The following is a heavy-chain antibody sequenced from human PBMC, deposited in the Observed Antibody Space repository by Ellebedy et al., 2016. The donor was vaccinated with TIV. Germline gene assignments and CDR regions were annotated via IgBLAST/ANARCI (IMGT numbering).Heavy chain of an antibody. D-gene: IGHD6-13*01. CDR3: ARLGPPGIAAAGDPWFDP. V-gene: IGHV5-51*01. CDR2: IYPGDSDT. Sequence: GESLKISXKGSGYSFTSYWIGWVRQMPGKGLEWMGIIYPGDSDTRYSPSFQGQVTISADKSISTAYLQWSSLKASDTAMYYCARLGPPGIAAAGDPWFDPWGQGTLVTVSS. CDR1: GYSFTSYW. J-gene: IGHJ5*02.